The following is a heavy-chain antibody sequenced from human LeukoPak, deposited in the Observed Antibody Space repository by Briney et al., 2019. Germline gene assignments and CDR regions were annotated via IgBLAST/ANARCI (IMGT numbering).Heavy chain of an antibody. CDR3: ARDGCSSTSCYEDYYYYYMDV. CDR2: ISSSGSTI. J-gene: IGHJ6*03. Sequence: PGGSLRLSCAASGFPFNDYYMTWIRQAPGKGLEWVSHISSSGSTIYYADSVKGRFIISRDNAKNSLYLQMNSLRAEDTAVYYCARDGCSSTSCYEDYYYYYMDVWGKGTTVTVSS. D-gene: IGHD2-2*01. CDR1: GFPFNDYY. V-gene: IGHV3-11*04.